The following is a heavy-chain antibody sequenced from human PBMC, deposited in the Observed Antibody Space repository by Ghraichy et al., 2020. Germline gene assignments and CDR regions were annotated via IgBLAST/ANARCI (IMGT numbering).Heavy chain of an antibody. CDR3: ASDPIVVVTAALYDMDV. J-gene: IGHJ6*02. D-gene: IGHD2-21*02. CDR2: ISYDGSYK. V-gene: IGHV3-30*04. CDR1: GFTFSSYA. Sequence: GGSLRLSCAASGFTFSSYAMHWVRQAPGKGLEWVAVISYDGSYKYYADSVKGRFTISRDNSKNTLYLQMNSLRADDTALYYCASDPIVVVTAALYDMDVWGQGTTVTVSS.